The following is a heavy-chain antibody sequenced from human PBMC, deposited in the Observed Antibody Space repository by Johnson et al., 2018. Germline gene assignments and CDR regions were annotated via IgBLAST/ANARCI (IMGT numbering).Heavy chain of an antibody. V-gene: IGHV3-7*01. J-gene: IGHJ6*03. CDR2: IKQDGSEK. Sequence: VQLVESGGGLVKPGGSLRLSCAASGFTFSSYSVKWVRQAPGKGLEWVANIKQDGSEKYYVDSVKGRFTISRDNAKNSLYLQMNSLRAEDTAVYYCAREADMYYYYMDVWGKGTTVTVSS. CDR3: AREADMYYYYMDV. CDR1: GFTFSSYS. D-gene: IGHD2-15*01.